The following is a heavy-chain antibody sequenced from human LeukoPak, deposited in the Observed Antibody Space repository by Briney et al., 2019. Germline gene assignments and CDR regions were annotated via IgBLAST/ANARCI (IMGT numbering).Heavy chain of an antibody. CDR1: GDSIRSGYC. Sequence: SETLSLTCAVSGDSIRSGYCWGWIGRPPGKGREGIGIICYSGSTYYNPSLKSRVTISVDTSKNQFSLKLKSVTAADTAVYYCARDYGYSSAADAFDIWGQGTMVTVSS. V-gene: IGHV4-38-2*02. CDR3: ARDYGYSSAADAFDI. D-gene: IGHD6-19*01. CDR2: ICYSGST. J-gene: IGHJ3*02.